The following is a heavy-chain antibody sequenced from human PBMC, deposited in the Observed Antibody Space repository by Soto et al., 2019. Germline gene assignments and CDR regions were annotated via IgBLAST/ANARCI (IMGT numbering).Heavy chain of an antibody. CDR3: ARTGSIAAAGYYYYGMDV. V-gene: IGHV1-69*06. CDR1: GGTFSSYA. CDR2: IIPIFGTA. D-gene: IGHD6-13*01. J-gene: IGHJ6*02. Sequence: QVQLVQSGAEVKKPGSSVKVSCKASGGTFSSYAISWVRQAPGQGLEWMGGIIPIFGTANYAQKFQGRVTITADKSTSTAYIELSSLRSEDTAVYYCARTGSIAAAGYYYYGMDVWGQGTTVTVSS.